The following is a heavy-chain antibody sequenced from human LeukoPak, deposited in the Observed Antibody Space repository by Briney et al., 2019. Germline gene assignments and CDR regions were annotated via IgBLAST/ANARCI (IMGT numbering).Heavy chain of an antibody. CDR1: GFTFGDYA. D-gene: IGHD1-7*01. V-gene: IGHV3-49*03. CDR2: IRSKAYGGTT. J-gene: IGHJ6*03. CDR3: TRDRNWNYGDYYYYYMDV. Sequence: PGRSLRLSCTASGFTFGDYAMSWFRQAPGKGLEWVGFIRSKAYGGTTEYAASVKGRFTISRDDSKSIAYLQMNSLKTEDTAVYYCTRDRNWNYGDYYYYYMDVWGKGTTVTVSS.